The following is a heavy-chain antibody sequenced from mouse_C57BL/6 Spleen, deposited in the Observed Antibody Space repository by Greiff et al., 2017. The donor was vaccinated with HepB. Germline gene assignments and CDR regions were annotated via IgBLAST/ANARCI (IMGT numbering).Heavy chain of an antibody. CDR1: GYAFSSYW. CDR2: IYPGDGDT. D-gene: IGHD1-1*01. Sequence: VQLQQSGAELVKPGASVKISCKASGYAFSSYWMNWVKQRPGKGLEWIGQIYPGDGDTNYNGKFKGKATLTADKSSSTAYMQLSSLTYEDSAVYFCARSTVPYAMDYWGQGTSVTVSS. V-gene: IGHV1-80*01. CDR3: ARSTVPYAMDY. J-gene: IGHJ4*01.